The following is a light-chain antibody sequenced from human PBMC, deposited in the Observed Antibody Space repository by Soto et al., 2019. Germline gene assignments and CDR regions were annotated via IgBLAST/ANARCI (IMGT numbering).Light chain of an antibody. CDR2: AAS. CDR3: QQANSFPLS. Sequence: DIQMTQSPASPSASVGDRVTITCRASQSMRTYLNWYQQKPGKAPNLLIYAASSLQGGAPSRFTGSGSGTDFTLTITGLQPDDVATYYCQQANSFPLSFGGGTKVDTK. V-gene: IGKV1-39*01. J-gene: IGKJ4*01. CDR1: QSMRTY.